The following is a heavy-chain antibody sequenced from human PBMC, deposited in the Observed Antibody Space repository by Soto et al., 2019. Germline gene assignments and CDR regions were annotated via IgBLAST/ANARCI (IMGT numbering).Heavy chain of an antibody. Sequence: PSETLSLACTVSGDSIRGYYWTWIRQPPGKGLEWIGHIYDSGSTNYNPSLKSRVTISIDTSKNQFSLKLSSVTAADTAVYYCAREAVPAAMGGIWFDPWGQGTLVTVS. CDR1: GDSIRGYY. J-gene: IGHJ5*02. V-gene: IGHV4-59*12. D-gene: IGHD2-2*01. CDR2: IYDSGST. CDR3: AREAVPAAMGGIWFDP.